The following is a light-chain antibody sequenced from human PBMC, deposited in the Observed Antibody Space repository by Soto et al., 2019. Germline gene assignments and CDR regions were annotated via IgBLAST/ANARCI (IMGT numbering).Light chain of an antibody. J-gene: IGKJ4*01. Sequence: EILLTQSPATLSVSPGGRATLSCRASQSVSSNLAWYQQKPGQAPRLLKYGASTRATGIPARFSGSVSGTEFTLTLSSLQSEDFAIYYCQQYNNWHPLTFGGGTKVDIK. CDR1: QSVSSN. V-gene: IGKV3-15*01. CDR2: GAS. CDR3: QQYNNWHPLT.